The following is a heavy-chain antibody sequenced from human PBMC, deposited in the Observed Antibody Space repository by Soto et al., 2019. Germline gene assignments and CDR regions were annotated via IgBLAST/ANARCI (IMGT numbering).Heavy chain of an antibody. D-gene: IGHD2-21*02. V-gene: IGHV4-30-4*01. J-gene: IGHJ6*02. CDR2: VHYSGSV. CDR3: AGEGDGRDRDYSGLDV. CDR1: GGSISFDHYH. Sequence: QVQLQQSGPGLVKPSQTLSLTCTVSGGSISFDHYHWTWIRQPPGKGLEWIGYVHYSGSVLYNPSLQSRVSISVDTSKNQFSLKLSSVTAADTAVYFCAGEGDGRDRDYSGLDVWGQGTPVTVSS.